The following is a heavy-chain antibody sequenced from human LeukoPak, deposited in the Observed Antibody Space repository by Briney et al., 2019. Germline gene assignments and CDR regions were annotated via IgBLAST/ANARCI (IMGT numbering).Heavy chain of an antibody. CDR3: ARGGQLLWFGESEDY. V-gene: IGHV3-7*01. CDR2: IKQDGSEK. D-gene: IGHD3-10*01. J-gene: IGHJ4*02. CDR1: GFTFSSYW. Sequence: PGGSLRLSCAASGFTFSSYWMSWVRQAPGKGLGWVANIKQDGSEKYYVDSVKGRFTISRDNAENSLYLQMNSLRAEDTAVYYCARGGQLLWFGESEDYWGQGTLVTVSS.